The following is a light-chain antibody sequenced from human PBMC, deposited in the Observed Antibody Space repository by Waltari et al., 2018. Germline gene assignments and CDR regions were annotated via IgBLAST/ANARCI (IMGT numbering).Light chain of an antibody. Sequence: DIQMTQSTSSIPASVGDRVTRTCRASQSISSWLVWYQQKSGEPPKLLIYKASTLQTGVPSRFSGSGSGTDFTLTISSLQPEDFATYYCQHYNSAPYTFGQGTKVEIK. CDR1: QSISSW. V-gene: IGKV1-5*03. CDR2: KAS. CDR3: QHYNSAPYT. J-gene: IGKJ2*01.